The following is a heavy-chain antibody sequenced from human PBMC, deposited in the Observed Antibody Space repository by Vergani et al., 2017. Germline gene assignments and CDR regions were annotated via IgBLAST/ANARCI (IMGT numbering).Heavy chain of an antibody. CDR3: AKGNYGDYGIKDY. D-gene: IGHD4-17*01. J-gene: IGHJ4*02. CDR1: GFTFSSYS. CDR2: ISGSGGST. Sequence: EVQLVESGGGLVQPGGSLRLSCAASGFTFSSYSMNWVRQAPGKGLEWVSAISGSGGSTYYADSVKGRFTISRDNSKNTLYLQMNSLRAEDTAVYYCAKGNYGDYGIKDYWGQGTLVTVSS. V-gene: IGHV3-23*04.